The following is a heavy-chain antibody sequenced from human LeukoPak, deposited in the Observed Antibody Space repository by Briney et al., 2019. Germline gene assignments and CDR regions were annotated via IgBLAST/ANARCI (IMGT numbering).Heavy chain of an antibody. CDR2: ISGSGGST. J-gene: IGHJ4*02. D-gene: IGHD2-15*01. Sequence: GGSLRLSCAASGFTFSSYAMSWVRQAPGKGLKWVSAISGSGGSTYYADSVKGRFTISRDNSKNTLYLQMNSLRAEDTAAYYCAKGRRHVLGYCSGGNCYGDYWGQGTLVTVSS. CDR1: GFTFSSYA. V-gene: IGHV3-23*01. CDR3: AKGRRHVLGYCSGGNCYGDY.